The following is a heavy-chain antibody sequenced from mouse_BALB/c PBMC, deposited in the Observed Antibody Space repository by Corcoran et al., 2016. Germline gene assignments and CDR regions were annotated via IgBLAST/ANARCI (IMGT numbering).Heavy chain of an antibody. CDR1: GFSLSTSGMG. CDR2: IWWDDDK. D-gene: IGHD1-1*01. J-gene: IGHJ2*01. CDR3: ARLNYYGSSYFDY. V-gene: IGHV8-8*01. Sequence: QVTLKESGPGILQPSQTLSLTCSFSGFSLSTSGMGVGWIRQPSGKGLEWLAHIWWDDDKRYNPALKSRLKISKDTSSNQVFLKIASVDTADTATYYCARLNYYGSSYFDYWGQCTTLTVSS.